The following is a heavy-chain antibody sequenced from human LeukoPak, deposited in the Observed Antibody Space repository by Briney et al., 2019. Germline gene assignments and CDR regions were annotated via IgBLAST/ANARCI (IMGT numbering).Heavy chain of an antibody. CDR1: GFTFSGSA. CDR3: TRLAYCSGTSCYGSDY. J-gene: IGHJ4*02. CDR2: IRSKANSYAT. Sequence: GGSLRLSCAASGFTFSGSAMHWVRQASGKGLEWVGRIRSKANSYATAYAASVKGRFTISRDDSKNMAYLQMNSLKTEDTAVYYCTRLAYCSGTSCYGSDYWGQGTLVTVSS. V-gene: IGHV3-73*01. D-gene: IGHD2-2*01.